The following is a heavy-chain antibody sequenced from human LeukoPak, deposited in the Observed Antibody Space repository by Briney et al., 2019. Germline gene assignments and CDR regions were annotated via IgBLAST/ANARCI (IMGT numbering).Heavy chain of an antibody. V-gene: IGHV3-30-3*01. Sequence: PGGSLRLSCAASGFTFSSYAMHWVRQAPGKGLEWVAVISYDGSNKYYADSVKGRFTISRDNSKNTLYLQMNSLRAEDTAVYYCARDYGYYDYWGQGTLVTVSS. CDR1: GFTFSSYA. D-gene: IGHD3-22*01. CDR3: ARDYGYYDY. CDR2: ISYDGSNK. J-gene: IGHJ4*02.